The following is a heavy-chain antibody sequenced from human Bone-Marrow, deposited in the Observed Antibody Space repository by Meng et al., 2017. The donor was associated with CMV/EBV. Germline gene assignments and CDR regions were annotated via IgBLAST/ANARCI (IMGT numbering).Heavy chain of an antibody. CDR1: GDSISGYKW. D-gene: IGHD3-22*01. J-gene: IGHJ4*02. CDR2: IHQSGST. Sequence: VSGDSISGYKWWTWIRQPPGKGLEWIGEIHQSGSTNYNPSLKSRVTISVDKSKNQFSLKLNSVTAADTAVYYCARRPYYDSTGYFYNWGQGTLVTVSS. V-gene: IGHV4-4*02. CDR3: ARRPYYDSTGYFYN.